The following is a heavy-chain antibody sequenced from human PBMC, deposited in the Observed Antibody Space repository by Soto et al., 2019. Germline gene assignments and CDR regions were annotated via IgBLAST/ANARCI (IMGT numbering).Heavy chain of an antibody. V-gene: IGHV1-2*04. J-gene: IGHJ6*02. Sequence: ASVKVSCKASGYTFTGYYMHWVRQAPGQGHEWMGWINPNSGGTNYAQKFQGWVTMTRDTSISTAYMELSRLRSDDTAVYYCARGYCTNGVCYLAQSYYYGMDVWGQGTTVTVSS. CDR1: GYTFTGYY. CDR2: INPNSGGT. D-gene: IGHD2-8*01. CDR3: ARGYCTNGVCYLAQSYYYGMDV.